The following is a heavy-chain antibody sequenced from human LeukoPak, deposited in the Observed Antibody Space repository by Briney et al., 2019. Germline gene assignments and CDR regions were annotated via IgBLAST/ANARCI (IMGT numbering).Heavy chain of an antibody. CDR3: AKIESNIVVVVAAGEDNWFDP. D-gene: IGHD2-15*01. CDR1: GFTFSSYA. V-gene: IGHV3-23*01. J-gene: IGHJ5*02. CDR2: ISGSGGNT. Sequence: GGSLRLSCAASGFTFSSYAMSWVRQAPGKGLEWVSAISGSGGNTYYADSVKGRFTISRDNSKNTLYLQMNSLRAEDTAVYYCAKIESNIVVVVAAGEDNWFDPWGQGTLVTVSS.